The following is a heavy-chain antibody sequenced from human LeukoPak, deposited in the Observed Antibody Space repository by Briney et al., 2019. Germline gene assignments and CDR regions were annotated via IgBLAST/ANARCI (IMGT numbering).Heavy chain of an antibody. V-gene: IGHV3-23*01. Sequence: GGSLRLSCAASGFTFSSYTMSWVRQAPGKGLEWVSSISGSGDSRYHADSVRGRFSISRDNSKNTVYLQMNSLRAEDTAVYYCARGRYSSHYFDYWGQGTLVTVSS. CDR1: GFTFSSYT. CDR3: ARGRYSSHYFDY. CDR2: ISGSGDSR. D-gene: IGHD6-13*01. J-gene: IGHJ4*02.